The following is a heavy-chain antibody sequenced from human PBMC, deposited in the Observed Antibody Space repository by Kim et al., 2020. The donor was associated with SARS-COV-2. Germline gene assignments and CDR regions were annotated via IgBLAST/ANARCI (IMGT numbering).Heavy chain of an antibody. CDR3: ARVTTSRQDTTGGEYFQK. CDR1: GGSFSDYY. D-gene: IGHD1-1*01. Sequence: SETLSLTCAVHGGSFSDYYWAWIRQSPGKGLEWIGEINVTGRTKYNPSLKSRVTISIATSENQFSLTIISVTAADTAVYYCARVTTSRQDTTGGEYFQKWGRDTLVRVSS. CDR2: INVTGRT. V-gene: IGHV4-34*01. J-gene: IGHJ1*01.